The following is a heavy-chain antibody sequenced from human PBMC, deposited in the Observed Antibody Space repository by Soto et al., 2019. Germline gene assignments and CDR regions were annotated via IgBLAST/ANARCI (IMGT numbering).Heavy chain of an antibody. D-gene: IGHD5-18*01. CDR3: AKEDTASRYYFDY. CDR1: GFTFSSYG. V-gene: IGHV3-30*18. Sequence: PGGSLRLSCAASGFTFSSYGMHWVRQAPGKGLEWVAVISYDGSNKYYADSVKGRFTISRDNSKNTLYLQMNSLRAEDTAVYYCAKEDTASRYYFDYWGQGTLVTVSS. CDR2: ISYDGSNK. J-gene: IGHJ4*02.